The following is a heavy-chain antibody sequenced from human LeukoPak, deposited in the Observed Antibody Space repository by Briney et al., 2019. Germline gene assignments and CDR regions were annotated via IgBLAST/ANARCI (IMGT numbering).Heavy chain of an antibody. CDR1: GFTFSSYS. J-gene: IGHJ4*02. V-gene: IGHV3-48*02. CDR2: ISSRSSTI. CDR3: AASKGYSYGTDY. Sequence: PGGSLRLSCAASGFTFSSYSMNWVRQAPGKGLEWVSFISSRSSTIYYADSVKGRFTISRDNAKDSLSLQMNSLRDEDTAVYYCAASKGYSYGTDYWGQGTLVTVSS. D-gene: IGHD5-18*01.